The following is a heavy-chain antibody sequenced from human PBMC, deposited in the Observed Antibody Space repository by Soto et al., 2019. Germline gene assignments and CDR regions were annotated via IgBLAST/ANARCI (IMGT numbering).Heavy chain of an antibody. Sequence: SVKVSCKASGGTFSSYAVSWVRQAPGQGLEWMGGIIPIFGTANYAQKFRGRVTITADESTSTAYMELSSLRSEDTAVYYCARDRVVDSRAYGEFDPWGQGTLVTVSS. D-gene: IGHD5-12*01. V-gene: IGHV1-69*13. CDR2: IIPIFGTA. J-gene: IGHJ5*02. CDR3: ARDRVVDSRAYGEFDP. CDR1: GGTFSSYA.